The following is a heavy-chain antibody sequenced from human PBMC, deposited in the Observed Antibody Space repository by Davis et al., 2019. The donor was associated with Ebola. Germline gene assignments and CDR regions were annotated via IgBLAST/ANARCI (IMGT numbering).Heavy chain of an antibody. Sequence: GESLKISCAASGFTFSNAWLSWVRQAPGKGLEWVGRIKSKTDGGTTDYAAPVKGRFTISRDDSKNTLYLQMNSLKTEDTAVYYCTTEGYYDFWSGYYEGDYWGQGTLVTVSS. D-gene: IGHD3-3*01. CDR2: IKSKTDGGTT. CDR3: TTEGYYDFWSGYYEGDY. CDR1: GFTFSNAW. J-gene: IGHJ4*02. V-gene: IGHV3-15*01.